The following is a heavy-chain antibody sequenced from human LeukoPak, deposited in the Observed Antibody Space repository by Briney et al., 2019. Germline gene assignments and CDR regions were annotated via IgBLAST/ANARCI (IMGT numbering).Heavy chain of an antibody. Sequence: GGSLRLSCAASGFTLSSYWMHWVRQVPGKGLVWVSHINTDGTVTHYADSVKGHFTISRDNSKNTLYLQMNSLRAEDTAVYYCARERYFDYWGQGTLVTVSS. CDR3: ARERYFDY. CDR2: INTDGTVT. J-gene: IGHJ4*02. V-gene: IGHV3-74*01. CDR1: GFTLSSYW.